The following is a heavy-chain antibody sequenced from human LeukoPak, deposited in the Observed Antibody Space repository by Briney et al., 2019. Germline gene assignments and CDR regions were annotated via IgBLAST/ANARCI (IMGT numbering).Heavy chain of an antibody. CDR3: ARDFVRRVVPAASGGMDV. J-gene: IGHJ6*02. V-gene: IGHV3-33*01. Sequence: GGSLRLSCAASGFTFSSYGIHWVRQAPGKGLEWVAVIWYDGSNKYYADSVKGRFTISRDNSKNTLYLQMNSLRAEDTAVYYCARDFVRRVVPAASGGMDVWGQGNPGHRLL. CDR2: IWYDGSNK. D-gene: IGHD2-2*01. CDR1: GFTFSSYG.